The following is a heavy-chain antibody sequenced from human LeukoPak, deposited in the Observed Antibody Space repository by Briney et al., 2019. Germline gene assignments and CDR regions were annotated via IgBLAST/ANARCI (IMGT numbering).Heavy chain of an antibody. Sequence: SQTLSLTCAISGDTVSGNSVTWNWIRQSPSGGLEWLGRTYYRSKWYTDYAVSVNSRITINPDTSRNQFSLQLNSVTPEDTAVYYCARGGLAAVPAWGQGTLVTVSS. J-gene: IGHJ5*02. D-gene: IGHD3/OR15-3a*01. V-gene: IGHV6-1*01. CDR2: TYYRSKWYT. CDR3: ARGGLAAVPA. CDR1: GDTVSGNSVT.